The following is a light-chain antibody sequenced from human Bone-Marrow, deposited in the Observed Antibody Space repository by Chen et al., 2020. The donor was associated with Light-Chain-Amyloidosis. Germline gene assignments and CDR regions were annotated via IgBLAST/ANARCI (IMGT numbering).Light chain of an antibody. CDR1: VSDIGGYDY. V-gene: IGLV2-8*01. CDR2: EVT. J-gene: IGLJ2*01. Sequence: QSALTQPPSASGSPGQSVTIPCSGTVSDIGGYDYVSWYHQQPGRAPQLIIYEVTKRPSGVPRRFSASKSGSTASLTVSGLQAEDEGDYYCSSYAGNNNVVFGGGTKLTV. CDR3: SSYAGNNNVV.